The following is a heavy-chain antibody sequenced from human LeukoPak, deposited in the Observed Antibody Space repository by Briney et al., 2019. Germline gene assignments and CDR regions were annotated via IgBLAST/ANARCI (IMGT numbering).Heavy chain of an antibody. Sequence: PGESLRISCKGSGYSFTTYWISWVRQMPGKGLEWMGRIDPSDSYTNYSPSFQGHVTISADKSISTAYLQWSSLKASDTAMYYCARHGSGWYNFDCWGQGTLVTVSS. J-gene: IGHJ4*02. V-gene: IGHV5-10-1*01. CDR2: IDPSDSYT. CDR3: ARHGSGWYNFDC. D-gene: IGHD6-19*01. CDR1: GYSFTTYW.